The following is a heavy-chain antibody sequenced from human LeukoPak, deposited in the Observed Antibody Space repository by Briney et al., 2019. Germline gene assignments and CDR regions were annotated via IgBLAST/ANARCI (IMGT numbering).Heavy chain of an antibody. Sequence: SETLSLTCAVYGGSFSGYYWSWIRQPPGKGLEWIGVINHSGSTNYNPSLKSRVTISVDTSKNQFSLKLSSVIAADTAVYYCARGFGGFMITFGGVSHFDYWGQGTLVTVSS. CDR3: ARGFGGFMITFGGVSHFDY. CDR1: GGSFSGYY. CDR2: INHSGST. V-gene: IGHV4-34*01. D-gene: IGHD3-16*01. J-gene: IGHJ4*02.